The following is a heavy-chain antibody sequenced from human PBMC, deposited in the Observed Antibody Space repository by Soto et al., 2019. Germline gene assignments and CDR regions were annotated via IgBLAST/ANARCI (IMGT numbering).Heavy chain of an antibody. D-gene: IGHD3-3*01. J-gene: IGHJ6*03. Sequence: SETLSLTCTVSGGSISSYYWSWIRQPPGKGLEWIGYIYYSGSTNYNPSLNSRVTISVDTSKNQFSLKLSSVTAADTAVYYCARGVFLEWLYYYYMDVWGKGTTVTVSS. CDR1: GGSISSYY. CDR2: IYYSGST. V-gene: IGHV4-59*01. CDR3: ARGVFLEWLYYYYMDV.